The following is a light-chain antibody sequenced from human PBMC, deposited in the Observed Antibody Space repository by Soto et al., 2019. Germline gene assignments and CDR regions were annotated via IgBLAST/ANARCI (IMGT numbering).Light chain of an antibody. Sequence: QSVLTQPPSVSGSPGQSVAISCTGTGSGIGTYNRVSWYQQPPGTAPKLMIYDVSDRPSGVPDRFSGSKSGNTASLTISGLQAEDEADYYCSSYTSSSTYVFGTGTKVTVL. CDR2: DVS. CDR3: SSYTSSSTYV. V-gene: IGLV2-18*02. J-gene: IGLJ1*01. CDR1: GSGIGTYNR.